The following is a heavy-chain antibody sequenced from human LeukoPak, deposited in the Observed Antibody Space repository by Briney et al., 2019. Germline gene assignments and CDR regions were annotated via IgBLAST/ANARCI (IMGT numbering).Heavy chain of an antibody. CDR2: IYYSGST. J-gene: IGHJ4*02. CDR3: ARAGVDIVATMSYYFDY. CDR1: GGSISSGDYY. V-gene: IGHV4-30-4*01. Sequence: SETLSLTCTVSGGSISSGDYYWSWIRQPPGKGLEWIGYIYYSGSTYYNPSLKSRVTISVDTSKNQFSLKLSSVTAADTAVYYCARAGVDIVATMSYYFDYWGQGTLVTASS. D-gene: IGHD5-12*01.